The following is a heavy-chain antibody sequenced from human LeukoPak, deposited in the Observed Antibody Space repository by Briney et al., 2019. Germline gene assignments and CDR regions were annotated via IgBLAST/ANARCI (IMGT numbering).Heavy chain of an antibody. CDR1: GFTFGDYY. CDR3: TTDLSLSGSGSYYYYYYYMDV. CDR2: ISWNSGSI. J-gene: IGHJ6*03. V-gene: IGHV3-20*04. D-gene: IGHD3-10*01. Sequence: GGSLRLSCAASGFTFGDYYISWIRQAPGKGLEWVSGISWNSGSIGYADSVKGRFTISRDNAKNSLYLQMNSLKTEDTAVYYCTTDLSLSGSGSYYYYYYYMDVWGEGTTVTISS.